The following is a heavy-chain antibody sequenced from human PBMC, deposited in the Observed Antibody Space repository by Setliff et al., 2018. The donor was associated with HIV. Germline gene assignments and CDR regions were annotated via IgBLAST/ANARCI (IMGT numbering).Heavy chain of an antibody. CDR2: IYTTGSI. V-gene: IGHV4-4*07. D-gene: IGHD3-10*01. Sequence: SETLSLTCTVSGASVTSHYWTWIRQPAGKGMEWIGRIYTTGSINYNPSLKSRVTMSIDTSKNHFSLNLTSVTAADTAVYYCARGLEYYTSGTYSHYFDYWGQGILVTVSS. CDR3: ARGLEYYTSGTYSHYFDY. J-gene: IGHJ4*02. CDR1: GASVTSHY.